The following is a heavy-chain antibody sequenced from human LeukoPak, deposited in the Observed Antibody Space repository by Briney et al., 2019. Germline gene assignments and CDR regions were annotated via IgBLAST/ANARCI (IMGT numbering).Heavy chain of an antibody. Sequence: PGGSLRLSCAASGFTFSSYSMNWVRQAPGKGLEWVSSISSSSSYIYYADSVKGRSTISRDNAKNSLYLQMSSLRAEDTAVYYCARGLITTVDYWGQGTLVTVSS. J-gene: IGHJ4*02. CDR1: GFTFSSYS. D-gene: IGHD3-3*01. CDR2: ISSSSSYI. V-gene: IGHV3-21*01. CDR3: ARGLITTVDY.